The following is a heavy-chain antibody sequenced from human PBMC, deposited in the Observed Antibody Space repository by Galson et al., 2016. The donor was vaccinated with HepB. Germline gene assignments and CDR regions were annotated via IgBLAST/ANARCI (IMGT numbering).Heavy chain of an antibody. CDR2: TYHGGST. D-gene: IGHD3-3*02. V-gene: IGHV4-4*02. CDR1: GGSISGANW. CDR3: AGGIHS. Sequence: ETLSLTCAVSGGSISGANWWSWVRQPPGKGLEWIGDTYHGGSTNYNPSLKSRVTISIDESKNQFSLEVTSVTAADTAVYYCAGGIHSWGQGILVTVSP. J-gene: IGHJ4*02.